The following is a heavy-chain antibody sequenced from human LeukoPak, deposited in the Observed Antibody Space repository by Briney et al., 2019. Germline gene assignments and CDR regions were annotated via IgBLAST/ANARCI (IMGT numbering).Heavy chain of an antibody. CDR3: ARVSSSGWH. J-gene: IGHJ4*02. D-gene: IGHD6-19*01. CDR1: GFTLSSYA. V-gene: IGHV4-38-2*01. Sequence: LRLSCAASGFTLSSYAMHWIRQPPGKGLEWIGSISLSGITSYNPSLKSRVTISVDTSKNQFSLRLTSVTAADTAVYYCARVSSSGWHWGQGTLVTVSS. CDR2: ISLSGIT.